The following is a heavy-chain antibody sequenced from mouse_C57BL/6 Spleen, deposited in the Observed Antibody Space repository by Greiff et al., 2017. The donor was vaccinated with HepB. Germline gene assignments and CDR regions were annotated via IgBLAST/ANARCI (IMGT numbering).Heavy chain of an antibody. CDR3: ARSNWDYYSSSYAWYFDV. CDR1: GYTFTSYG. D-gene: IGHD1-1*01. CDR2: IYPRSGNT. J-gene: IGHJ1*03. V-gene: IGHV1-81*01. Sequence: QVQLKESGAELARPGASVKLSCKASGYTFTSYGISWVKQRTGQGLEWIGEIYPRSGNTYYNEKFKGKATLTADKASSTAYMELRSLTSEDSAVYFCARSNWDYYSSSYAWYFDVWGTGTTVTVSS.